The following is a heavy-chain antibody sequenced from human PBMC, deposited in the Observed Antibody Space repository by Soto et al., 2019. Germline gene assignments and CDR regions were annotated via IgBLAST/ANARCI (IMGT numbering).Heavy chain of an antibody. CDR2: IYTSGST. Sequence: QVQLQESGPGLVKPSETLSLTCTVSGGSISSYYWSWIRQPAGKGLAWIGRIYTSGSTNYNPSLKSRVTMSVDTSKNQFSLKLSSVTAADTAVYYCARALYASYYDFWSGYSPAGWFDPWGQGTLVTISS. CDR1: GGSISSYY. V-gene: IGHV4-4*07. D-gene: IGHD3-3*01. CDR3: ARALYASYYDFWSGYSPAGWFDP. J-gene: IGHJ5*02.